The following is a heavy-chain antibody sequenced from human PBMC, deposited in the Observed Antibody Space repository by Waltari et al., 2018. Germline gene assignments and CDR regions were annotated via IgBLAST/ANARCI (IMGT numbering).Heavy chain of an antibody. CDR1: GGSFSGYY. CDR2: IKHSGST. V-gene: IGHV4-34*01. J-gene: IGHJ5*02. CDR3: ARLTKPTYYDLWSGYYYNWFDP. Sequence: QVQLQQWGAGLLKPSETLSLTCAVYGGSFSGYYWSWIHQPPGKGLEWIGEIKHSGSTIYNPSLKGRVTISVGTSKNQFSLKLGSVTAADTAVYYCARLTKPTYYDLWSGYYYNWFDPWGQGTLVTVSS. D-gene: IGHD3-3*01.